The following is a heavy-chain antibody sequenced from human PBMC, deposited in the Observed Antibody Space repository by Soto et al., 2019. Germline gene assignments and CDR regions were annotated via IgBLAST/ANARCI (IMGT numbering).Heavy chain of an antibody. Sequence: ESGGGLVQPGGSLRLSCIGSGFTFDDYAMDWVRQVPGKGLEWVAGISWSSENIGYADSVKGRFTISRDNAKNSLYLQMNSLTTEDMALYYCTREAYGCSSNPRFEFWGQGTLVTVPS. CDR1: GFTFDDYA. CDR3: TREAYGCSSNPRFEF. D-gene: IGHD6-13*01. J-gene: IGHJ4*02. V-gene: IGHV3-9*03. CDR2: ISWSSENI.